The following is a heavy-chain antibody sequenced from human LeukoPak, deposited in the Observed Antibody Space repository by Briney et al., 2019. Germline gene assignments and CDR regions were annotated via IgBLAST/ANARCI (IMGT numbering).Heavy chain of an antibody. CDR3: ARDQPQTTIFGVVIPQDYYYYYMDV. D-gene: IGHD3-3*01. V-gene: IGHV1-18*01. CDR1: GYTFNHYG. J-gene: IGHJ6*03. CDR2: ISPHNGNT. Sequence: EASVKVSCKVSGYTFNHYGISWVRQAPGQGLEWMGRISPHNGNTDYAQKFQGRVTMTRDTSTSTVYMELSSLRSEDTAVYYCARDQPQTTIFGVVIPQDYYYYYMDVWGKGTTVTVSS.